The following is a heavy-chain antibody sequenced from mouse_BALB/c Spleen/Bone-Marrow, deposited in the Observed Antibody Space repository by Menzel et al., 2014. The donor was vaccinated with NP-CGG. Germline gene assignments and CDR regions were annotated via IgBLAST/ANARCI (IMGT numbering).Heavy chain of an antibody. CDR2: INPSTGYT. D-gene: IGHD1-1*01. J-gene: IGHJ2*01. V-gene: IGHV1-7*01. Sequence: QVQLQQPGAELAKPGASVKMSCKASGYTFTNYWMHWVKQRPGQGLEWIGYINPSTGYTEYNQKFKDKATLTADKSSSTAYMQLSSLTSEDSAVYYCARIYYYGRDYWGQGTTLIVSS. CDR3: ARIYYYGRDY. CDR1: GYTFTNYW.